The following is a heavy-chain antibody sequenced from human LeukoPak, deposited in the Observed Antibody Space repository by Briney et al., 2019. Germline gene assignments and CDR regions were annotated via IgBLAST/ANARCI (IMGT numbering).Heavy chain of an antibody. CDR2: INHSGST. V-gene: IGHV4-34*01. D-gene: IGHD4-17*01. CDR1: GGSFSGYY. CDR3: ARAGPKGATTVTRTGYFVFDP. Sequence: PSETLSLNCAVYGGSFSGYYWSWIRQPPGKGLEWIGEINHSGSTNYNPSLKSRVTILLDTSKNQFSLKLSSVTAADTAVYYCARAGPKGATTVTRTGYFVFDPWGQGTLVTVSS. J-gene: IGHJ5*02.